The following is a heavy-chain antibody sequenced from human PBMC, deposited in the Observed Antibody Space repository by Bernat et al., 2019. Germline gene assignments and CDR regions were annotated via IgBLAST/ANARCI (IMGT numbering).Heavy chain of an antibody. V-gene: IGHV3-23*01. Sequence: EVQLLESGGGLVQPGGSLRLSCAASGFTFSSYAMSWVRQAPGKGLEWVSAISGSGGSTYYADSVKGRFTISRDNSKNTLYLQMNSLRAEDTAVYYCAKDGGRIWGSYRDNWFDPWGQGTLVTVSS. D-gene: IGHD3-16*02. J-gene: IGHJ5*02. CDR1: GFTFSSYA. CDR2: ISGSGGST. CDR3: AKDGGRIWGSYRDNWFDP.